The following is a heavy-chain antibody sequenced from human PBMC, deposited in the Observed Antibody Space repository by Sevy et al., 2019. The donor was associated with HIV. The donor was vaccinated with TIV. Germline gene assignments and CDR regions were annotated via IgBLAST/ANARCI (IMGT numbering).Heavy chain of an antibody. Sequence: SETLSLTCTVSGGSVSSSSYYWGWIRQPPGKGLEWIGSIYYSGSTYYHPSLKSRVTISVDTSKNQFSLKVSSVTAADTAVYYCARHRTYYDILTGYYAPHDFDYWGQGTLVTVSS. D-gene: IGHD3-9*01. J-gene: IGHJ4*02. V-gene: IGHV4-39*01. CDR2: IYYSGST. CDR1: GGSVSSSSYY. CDR3: ARHRTYYDILTGYYAPHDFDY.